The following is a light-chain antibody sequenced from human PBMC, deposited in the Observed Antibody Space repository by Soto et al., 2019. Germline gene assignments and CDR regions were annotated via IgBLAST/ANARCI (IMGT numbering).Light chain of an antibody. CDR3: QQYENLPT. V-gene: IGKV1-33*01. CDR1: QNIDIY. Sequence: DVQMTQSPSSLSASVGDRVTTTCRASQNIDIYLNWYQQKPGRAPKLLIYDASNLEAGVPSRFRGSGSGTDFTFTISRLQPEDIATYYCQQYENLPTFGQGTRLEIK. CDR2: DAS. J-gene: IGKJ5*01.